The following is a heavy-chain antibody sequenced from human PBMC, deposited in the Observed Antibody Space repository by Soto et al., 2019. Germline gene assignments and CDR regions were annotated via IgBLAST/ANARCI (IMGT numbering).Heavy chain of an antibody. Sequence: QLHLQESGPGLVKPSETLSLTCTVSGGSINSNNYYWAWIRQPPGKGLAWIASIYYDGSTYYNSFLKSRVSISVDTSKNHFSLKLSSAIAADTAVSYCAIVVVAATRHTDFDSWGRGTLVTVSS. J-gene: IGHJ4*02. CDR3: AIVVVAATRHTDFDS. CDR2: IYYDGST. CDR1: GGSINSNNYY. V-gene: IGHV4-39*02. D-gene: IGHD2-15*01.